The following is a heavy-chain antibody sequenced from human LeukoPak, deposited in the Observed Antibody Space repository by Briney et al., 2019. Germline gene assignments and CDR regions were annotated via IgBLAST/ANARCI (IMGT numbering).Heavy chain of an antibody. D-gene: IGHD6-13*01. Sequence: PGGSLRLSCAASGFTFSSYGMHWVRQAPGKGMEWVAFIRYDGSNKYYADSVKGRFTISRDNSKNTLYLQMNSLRAEDTAVYYCAKDPILYSTNNWFDPWGQGTLVTVSS. CDR2: IRYDGSNK. CDR1: GFTFSSYG. V-gene: IGHV3-30*02. CDR3: AKDPILYSTNNWFDP. J-gene: IGHJ5*02.